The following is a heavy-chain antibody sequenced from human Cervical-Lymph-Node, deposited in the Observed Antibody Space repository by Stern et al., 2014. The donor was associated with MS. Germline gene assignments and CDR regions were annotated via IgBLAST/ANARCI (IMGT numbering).Heavy chain of an antibody. CDR1: GFTFRGYC. D-gene: IGHD6-13*01. J-gene: IGHJ4*02. CDR2: SWSDGTKE. V-gene: IGHV3-33*01. CDR3: ARDDRTSWYGGMPH. Sequence: QLVESGGGAVQPGRSLGLSCATSGFTFRGYCMYWGRQGPGKGLEWVAISWSDGTKEDYADSVKGRFTISRDNSKNTLYLQMTSLRAEDTAVYYCARDDRTSWYGGMPHWGQGTLVTVSS.